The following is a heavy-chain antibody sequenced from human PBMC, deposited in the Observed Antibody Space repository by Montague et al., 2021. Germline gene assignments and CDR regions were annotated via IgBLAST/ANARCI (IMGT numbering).Heavy chain of an antibody. CDR3: SHTHHIIPVYICLDV. V-gene: IGHV2-5*02. CDR1: GFSLTTSGVG. CDR2: IYWDADK. J-gene: IGHJ6*02. Sequence: PALVKPTQTLTLTCTFSGFSLTTSGVGVGWIRRPPGKALEWLGVIYWDADKLYSPSLQNRLITTYDASRNQVILTLNDLVPMDTGTYFYSHTHHIIPVYICLDVWGQGTTVTVSS. D-gene: IGHD5/OR15-5a*01.